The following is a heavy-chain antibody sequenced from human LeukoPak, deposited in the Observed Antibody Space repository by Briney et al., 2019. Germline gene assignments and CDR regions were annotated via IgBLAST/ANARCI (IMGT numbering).Heavy chain of an antibody. CDR3: VELDSSSPRY. D-gene: IGHD6-13*01. CDR1: RFTFSSDL. Sequence: GGSLRLSCAASRFTFSSDLMSSVRQAPGKGLEWVANIKQDGSEKYYVDSVKGRFIISRDNAKNSLYLQMNSLRAEDTAVYYCVELDSSSPRYWGQGTLVTVSS. V-gene: IGHV3-7*02. J-gene: IGHJ4*02. CDR2: IKQDGSEK.